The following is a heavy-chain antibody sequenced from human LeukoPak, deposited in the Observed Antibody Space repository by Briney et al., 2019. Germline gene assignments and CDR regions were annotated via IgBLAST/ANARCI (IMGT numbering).Heavy chain of an antibody. CDR3: TRSYYYDSSGYYND. V-gene: IGHV3-49*04. J-gene: IGHJ4*02. CDR1: GFTFGDYA. Sequence: GGSLRLSCTASGFTFGDYAINWVRQAPGKGLEWVSFIRSKTYGGTTQYAASVKGRFTISRDDSNSIAYLQMDSLKTEDTAVYYCTRSYYYDSSGYYNDWGQGTLVTVSS. D-gene: IGHD3-22*01. CDR2: IRSKTYGGTT.